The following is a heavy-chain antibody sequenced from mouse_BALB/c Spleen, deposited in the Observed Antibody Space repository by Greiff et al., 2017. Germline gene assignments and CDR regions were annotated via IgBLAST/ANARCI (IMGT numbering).Heavy chain of an antibody. CDR3: ARDRVYDYDDYYAMDY. J-gene: IGHJ4*01. Sequence: VMLVESGPGLVAPSQSLSITCTVSGFSLTGYGVNWVRQPPGKGLEWLGMIWGDGSTDYNSALKSRLSISKDNSKSQVFLKMNSLQTDDTARYYCARDRVYDYDDYYAMDYWGQGTSVTVSS. CDR1: GFSLTGYG. V-gene: IGHV2-6-7*01. CDR2: IWGDGST. D-gene: IGHD2-4*01.